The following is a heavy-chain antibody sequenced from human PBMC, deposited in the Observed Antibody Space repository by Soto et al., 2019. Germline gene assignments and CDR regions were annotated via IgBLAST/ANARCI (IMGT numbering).Heavy chain of an antibody. CDR3: ARETGYGGSYTFGMDV. CDR2: FNPASTGT. CDR1: GYTFTSYY. Sequence: QVQLVQSGAEVMKPGASVKVSCKASGYTFTSYYMHWLRQAPGQGLECVGFFNPASTGTTHAQKFKGRVTMTKDTSASTAYLEPSSLSSEDTAIYYCARETGYGGSYTFGMDVWGQGSTVSVSS. V-gene: IGHV1-46*01. D-gene: IGHD1-26*01. J-gene: IGHJ6*02.